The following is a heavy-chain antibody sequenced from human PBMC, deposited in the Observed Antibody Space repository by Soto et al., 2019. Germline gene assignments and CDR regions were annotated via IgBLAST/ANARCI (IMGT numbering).Heavy chain of an antibody. CDR2: IIPIFGTA. J-gene: IGHJ4*02. CDR3: AASYYYDSSGYYSDVDY. D-gene: IGHD3-22*01. V-gene: IGHV1-69*06. CDR1: GGTFSSYA. Sequence: SVKVSCKASGGTFSSYAISWVRQAPGQGLEWLGGIIPIFGTANYAQKFQGRVKITADKSTSTAYMELSSLRSEDTAVYYCAASYYYDSSGYYSDVDYWGQGTLVTVSS.